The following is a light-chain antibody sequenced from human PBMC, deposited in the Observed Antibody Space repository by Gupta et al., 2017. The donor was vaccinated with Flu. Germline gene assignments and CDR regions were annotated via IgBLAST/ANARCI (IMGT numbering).Light chain of an antibody. V-gene: IGKV4-1*01. Sequence: DVVMTQSPDSLAVTLGEGATIYCKSSQSVLYSSNNKNYLAWYQQKPGQPPKLLIYWASTRVAGVPDRFYGSGPGTDXTLTISXLQAEDVAVYYCPHRPHYAPHTFGXGTRLQIK. J-gene: IGKJ5*01. CDR2: WAS. CDR1: QSVLYSSNNKNY. CDR3: PHRPHYAPHT.